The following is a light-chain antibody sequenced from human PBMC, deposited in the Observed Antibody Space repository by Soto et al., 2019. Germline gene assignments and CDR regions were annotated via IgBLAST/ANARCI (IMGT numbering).Light chain of an antibody. Sequence: EIVMTQSPATLSVSPGETATLSCRASQSVNSNLAWYQQKPGQAPRLLISDASTRAAGLPARFSGSGSGTEFTLTISSIQSEDFAVYFCQQSNNWPKTFGHGTKVDIK. V-gene: IGKV3-15*01. CDR1: QSVNSN. J-gene: IGKJ1*01. CDR3: QQSNNWPKT. CDR2: DAS.